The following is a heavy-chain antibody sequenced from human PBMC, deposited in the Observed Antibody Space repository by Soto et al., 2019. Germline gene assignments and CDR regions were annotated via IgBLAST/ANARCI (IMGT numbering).Heavy chain of an antibody. J-gene: IGHJ3*02. Sequence: GGSLRLSCTASGFIFTNFWLTWVRQAPGKGLEWVAKIKQDGSEKYYGDSVKGRFTISRDNAKNSLYLQMNSLRAEDTAVYYCARSGYGYWGKDAFDIWGQGTMVTVSS. CDR3: ARSGYGYWGKDAFDI. D-gene: IGHD5-12*01. CDR2: IKQDGSEK. V-gene: IGHV3-7*05. CDR1: GFIFTNFW.